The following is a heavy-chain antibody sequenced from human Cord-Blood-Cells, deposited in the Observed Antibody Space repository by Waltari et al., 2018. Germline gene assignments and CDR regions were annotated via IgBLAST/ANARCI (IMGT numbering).Heavy chain of an antibody. CDR1: GFSVSGLY. D-gene: IGHD3-10*01. CDR3: ARDRVGSVDP. J-gene: IGHJ5*02. Sequence: EVQVVDSGGGLVQPGGSLRLSCAASGFSVSGLYLSWVRQAQGRGLGWVSVISSGGSTYDQDGVMCRFTTSRHNSKCTLYLPINGLRAEDTAVYYCARDRVGSVDPWGQGTMVTVSS. CDR2: ISSGGST. V-gene: IGHV3-53*04.